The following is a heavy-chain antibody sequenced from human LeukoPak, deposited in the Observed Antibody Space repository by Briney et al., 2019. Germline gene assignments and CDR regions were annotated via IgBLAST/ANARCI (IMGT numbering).Heavy chain of an antibody. J-gene: IGHJ3*01. D-gene: IGHD3-16*01. CDR3: ARANMIISAFDF. CDR1: GGSTSSYY. V-gene: IGHV4-59*01. CDR2: LYYSGST. Sequence: PSETLSLTCTVSGGSTSSYYWSWIRQPPGKGLEWIGSLYYSGSTNSNPSLKTRVTMSVDTSKNRFSLNLSSMTAADTAVYYRARANMIISAFDFWGQGTMVTVSS.